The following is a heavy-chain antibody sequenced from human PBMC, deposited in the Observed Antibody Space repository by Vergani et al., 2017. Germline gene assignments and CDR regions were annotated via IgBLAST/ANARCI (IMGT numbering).Heavy chain of an antibody. CDR3: ARAAVTAGPSWFDP. V-gene: IGHV3-74*01. CDR2: INSDGSST. J-gene: IGHJ5*02. D-gene: IGHD4-23*01. CDR1: GFTFSSYW. Sequence: EVQLVESGGGLVQPGGSLRLSCAASGFTFSSYWLHWVRQAPGKGLVWVSRINSDGSSTSYADSVKGRFTISRDKAKNTLYLQMNSLRAEDTAVYYCARAAVTAGPSWFDPWGQGTLVTVSS.